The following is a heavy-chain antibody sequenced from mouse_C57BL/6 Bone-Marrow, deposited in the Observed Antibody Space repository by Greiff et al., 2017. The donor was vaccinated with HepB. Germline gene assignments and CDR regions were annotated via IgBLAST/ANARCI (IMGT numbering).Heavy chain of an antibody. Sequence: EVKVVESGGDLVKPGGSLKLSCAASGFTFSSYGMSWVRQTPDKRLEWVATISSGGSYTYYPDSVKGRFTISRDNAKNTLYLQMSRLKSEDTAMYYCARLITTVVAPYYFDYWGQGTTLTVSS. J-gene: IGHJ2*01. CDR3: ARLITTVVAPYYFDY. CDR1: GFTFSSYG. V-gene: IGHV5-6*01. D-gene: IGHD1-1*01. CDR2: ISSGGSYT.